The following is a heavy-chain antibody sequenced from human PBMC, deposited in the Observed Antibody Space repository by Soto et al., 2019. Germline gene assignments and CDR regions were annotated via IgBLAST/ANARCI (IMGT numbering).Heavy chain of an antibody. V-gene: IGHV4-31*03. J-gene: IGHJ4*02. Sequence: SETLSLTCTVSGGSISSGGYYWSWIRQHPGKGLEWIGYMYYSGSTYYNPSLKSRVTISVDTSKNQFSLKLSSVTAADTAVYYCARTKNVLRFLEWLYSFYYWGQVTLVTFSS. D-gene: IGHD3-3*01. CDR3: ARTKNVLRFLEWLYSFYY. CDR1: GGSISSGGYY. CDR2: MYYSGST.